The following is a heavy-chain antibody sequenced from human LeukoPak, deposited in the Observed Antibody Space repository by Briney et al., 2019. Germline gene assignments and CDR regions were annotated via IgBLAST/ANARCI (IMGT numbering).Heavy chain of an antibody. CDR1: GGSISSGDYH. V-gene: IGHV4-30-4*01. CDR2: IYYSGST. CDR3: ARDSDSSGYYLFDY. D-gene: IGHD3-22*01. J-gene: IGHJ4*02. Sequence: SETLSLTCTVSGGSISSGDYHWSWIRQPPGKGLEWIGYIYYSGSTYYNPSLKSRVTISVDTSKNQFSLKLSSVTAADTAVYYCARDSDSSGYYLFDYWGQGTLVTVSS.